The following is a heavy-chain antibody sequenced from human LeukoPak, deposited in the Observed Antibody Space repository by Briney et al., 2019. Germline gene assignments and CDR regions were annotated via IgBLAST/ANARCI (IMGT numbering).Heavy chain of an antibody. CDR2: ISWNSGSI. CDR1: GFTFDDYA. Sequence: GRSLRLSCAASGFTFDDYAMHWVRQAPGKGLEWVSGISWNSGSIGYADSVKGRFTISRDNAKNSLYLQMNSLRAEDMALYYCIVSGYDPSDYWGQGTLVTVSS. CDR3: IVSGYDPSDY. D-gene: IGHD5-12*01. J-gene: IGHJ4*02. V-gene: IGHV3-9*03.